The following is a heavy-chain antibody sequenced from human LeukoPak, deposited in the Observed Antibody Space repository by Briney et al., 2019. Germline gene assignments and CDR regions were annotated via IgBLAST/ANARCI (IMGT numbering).Heavy chain of an antibody. CDR2: IRYDGSNK. Sequence: GGSLRLSCAASGFTVNSNYMSWVRQAPGKGLEWVAFIRYDGSNKYYADSVKGRFTISRDNSKNTLYLQMNSLRAEDTAVYYCANHAFGIWGQGTMVTVSS. J-gene: IGHJ3*02. V-gene: IGHV3-30*02. CDR3: ANHAFGI. CDR1: GFTVNSNY.